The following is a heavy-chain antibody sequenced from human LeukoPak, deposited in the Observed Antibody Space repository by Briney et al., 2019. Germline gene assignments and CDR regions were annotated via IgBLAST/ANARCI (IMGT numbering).Heavy chain of an antibody. CDR3: ARFVVPVATDWVTGNLIDS. V-gene: IGHV4-31*03. D-gene: IGHD1-14*01. Sequence: PSETLSLTCTVSGGSIRSDGKYWSWIRHLPGKGLEWIGYIYCSGNTYYNPSLASRVSMSVDTAKNQFSLNLNSVTAADTAVYHCARFVVPVATDWVTGNLIDSWGQGTLVTVSS. J-gene: IGHJ4*02. CDR2: IYCSGNT. CDR1: GGSIRSDGKY.